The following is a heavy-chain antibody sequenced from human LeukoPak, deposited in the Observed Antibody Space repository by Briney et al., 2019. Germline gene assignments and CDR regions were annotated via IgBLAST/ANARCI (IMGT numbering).Heavy chain of an antibody. CDR3: ARRGYYDSSGYDF. CDR2: ISGDSTDI. V-gene: IGHV3-21*04. CDR1: GFIFSHHA. D-gene: IGHD3-22*01. J-gene: IGHJ4*02. Sequence: GGSLRLSCAASGFIFSHHAMNWVRQAPGKGLEWVSSISGDSTDIYYADSVKGRFTISRDNAKNSLYLQMTSLRAEDTAIYYCARRGYYDSSGYDFWGQGTLVTVTS.